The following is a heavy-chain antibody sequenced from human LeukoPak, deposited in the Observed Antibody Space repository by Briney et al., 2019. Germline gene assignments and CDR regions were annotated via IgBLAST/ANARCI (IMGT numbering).Heavy chain of an antibody. J-gene: IGHJ4*02. CDR1: GYTFTTSY. V-gene: IGHV1-46*01. Sequence: ASVKVSCKASGYTFTTSYIHWVRQAPAQGLEWMRIINPSGGSTSYAQKFQGRVTLTRDTSTSTVYMELSSLRSEDTATYYCARDGYNSTWGYFDYWGQGTLDTVSS. CDR2: INPSGGST. D-gene: IGHD6-13*01. CDR3: ARDGYNSTWGYFDY.